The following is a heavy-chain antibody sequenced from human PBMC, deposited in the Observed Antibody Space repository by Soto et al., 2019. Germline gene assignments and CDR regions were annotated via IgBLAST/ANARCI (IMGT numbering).Heavy chain of an antibody. J-gene: IGHJ4*02. CDR3: ARMGGWYYFDY. CDR1: GFSLSNARMG. Sequence: QVTLKESGPVLVKPTETLTLTCTVSGFSLSNARMGVSWIRQPPGKALEWLAHIFSNDEKSYSTSLKSRLTTSKDTSQRQVVLTMTNMEPVDTATYYCARMGGWYYFDYWGQGTLVTVSS. V-gene: IGHV2-26*01. CDR2: IFSNDEK. D-gene: IGHD6-19*01.